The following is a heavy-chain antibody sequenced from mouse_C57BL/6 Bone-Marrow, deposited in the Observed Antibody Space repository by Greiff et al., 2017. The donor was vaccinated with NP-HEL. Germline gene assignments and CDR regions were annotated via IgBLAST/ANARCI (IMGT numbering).Heavy chain of an antibody. D-gene: IGHD1-1*01. V-gene: IGHV5-17*01. Sequence: EVMLVESGGGLVKPGGSLKLSCADSGFTFSDYGMHWVRQAPEKGLEWVAYISSGSSTIYYADTVKGRFTISRDNAKNTLFLQMTSLRSEDTAMYYCARDGSSPYYFDYWGQGTTLTVSS. CDR2: ISSGSSTI. J-gene: IGHJ2*01. CDR1: GFTFSDYG. CDR3: ARDGSSPYYFDY.